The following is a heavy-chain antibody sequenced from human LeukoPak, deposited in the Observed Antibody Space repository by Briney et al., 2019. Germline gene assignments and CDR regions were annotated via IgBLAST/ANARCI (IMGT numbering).Heavy chain of an antibody. CDR1: GGSISSSSYY. CDR2: IYYSGST. CDR3: ASVSPTVTTLGAFDI. V-gene: IGHV4-39*07. J-gene: IGHJ3*02. Sequence: SETLSLTCTVSGGSISSSSYYWGWIRQPPGKGLEWIGSIYYSGSTYYSPSLKSRVTISVDTSKNQFSLKLSSVTAADTAVYYCASVSPTVTTLGAFDIWGQGTMVTVSS. D-gene: IGHD4-17*01.